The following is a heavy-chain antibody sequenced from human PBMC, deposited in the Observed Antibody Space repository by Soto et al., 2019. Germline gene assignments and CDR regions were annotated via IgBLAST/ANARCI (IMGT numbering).Heavy chain of an antibody. CDR3: AKGLDRASLDF. V-gene: IGHV3-23*01. D-gene: IGHD1-1*01. Sequence: EVQLLESGGTLVQPGGSLRLSCVASGFTFSTHTMNCVRQAPGKGLEWVSRLTADSDDTSYADSIKARFTISRDNSKNTLYPQMNSLRAEDTAIYYCAKGLDRASLDFWGQGALVTVSS. CDR2: LTADSDDT. J-gene: IGHJ4*02. CDR1: GFTFSTHT.